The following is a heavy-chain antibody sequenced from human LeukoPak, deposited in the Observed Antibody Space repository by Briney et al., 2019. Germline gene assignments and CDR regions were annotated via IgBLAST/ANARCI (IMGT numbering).Heavy chain of an antibody. Sequence: KAGGSLRLSCAASGSTFSSYSMNWVRQAPGKGLEWVSSISTSSSYIYYADSVKGRFTISRDNAKNSLYLQMNSLRAEDTAVYYCAKTTDNYYYYYMDVWGKGTTVTVSS. J-gene: IGHJ6*03. V-gene: IGHV3-21*01. D-gene: IGHD4-17*01. CDR3: AKTTDNYYYYYMDV. CDR1: GSTFSSYS. CDR2: ISTSSSYI.